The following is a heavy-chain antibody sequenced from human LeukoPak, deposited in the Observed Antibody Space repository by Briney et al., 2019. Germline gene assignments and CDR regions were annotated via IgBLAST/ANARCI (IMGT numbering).Heavy chain of an antibody. CDR1: GYSISSGYY. Sequence: SETLSLTCSVSGYSISSGYYWAWIRQPPGKGLEWIGEINHSGSTNYNPSLKRRVTISVDTSKNQFSLKLISVTAADTAVYYCARRLMNWYHYDSSGKKPNWFDPWGQGTLVTVSS. D-gene: IGHD3-22*01. J-gene: IGHJ5*02. CDR2: INHSGST. V-gene: IGHV4-38-2*02. CDR3: ARRLMNWYHYDSSGKKPNWFDP.